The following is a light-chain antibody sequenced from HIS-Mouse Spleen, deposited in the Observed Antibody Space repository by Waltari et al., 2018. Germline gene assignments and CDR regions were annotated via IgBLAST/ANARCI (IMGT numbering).Light chain of an antibody. CDR3: QAWDSSTVV. CDR1: KVGDKY. Sequence: SYELTQPPSVSVSPGQTASITCSGDKVGDKYACWYQQKPGQSPVLVIYQDSKRPSGIPERFAGSNAGNTATLTISGTQAMDEADYYCQAWDSSTVVFGGGTKLTV. J-gene: IGLJ2*01. V-gene: IGLV3-1*01. CDR2: QDS.